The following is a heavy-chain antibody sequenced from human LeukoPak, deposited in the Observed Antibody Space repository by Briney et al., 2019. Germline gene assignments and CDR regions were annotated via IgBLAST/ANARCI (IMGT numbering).Heavy chain of an antibody. CDR3: ARRTGGYSYGSSLFYYYYYMDV. D-gene: IGHD5-18*01. Sequence: SETLSLTCTVSGGSISSGSYYWSWIRQPAGKGLEWIGRIYSSGSTNYNPSLKSRVTISVDTSKNQFSLKLSSVTAADTAVYYCARRTGGYSYGSSLFYYYYYMDVWGKGTTVTISS. CDR2: IYSSGST. V-gene: IGHV4-61*02. CDR1: GGSISSGSYY. J-gene: IGHJ6*03.